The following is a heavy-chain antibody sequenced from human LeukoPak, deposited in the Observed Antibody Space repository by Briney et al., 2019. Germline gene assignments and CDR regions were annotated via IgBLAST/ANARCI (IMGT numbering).Heavy chain of an antibody. V-gene: IGHV5-10-1*01. D-gene: IGHD3-10*01. CDR3: VIDAFDI. CDR2: IDPSNSYT. CDR1: GYSFTSYW. Sequence: GESLKISRKGSGYSFTSYWISWVRQIPGKGLEWMGRIDPSNSYTNYSPSFQGHVTISADKSISTAYLQWSSLKASDTAMYYCVIDAFDIWGQGTMVTVSS. J-gene: IGHJ3*02.